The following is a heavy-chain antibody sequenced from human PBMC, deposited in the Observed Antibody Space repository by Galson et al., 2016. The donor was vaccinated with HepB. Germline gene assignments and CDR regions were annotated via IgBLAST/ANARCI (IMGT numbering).Heavy chain of an antibody. CDR2: ISYDGTTR. J-gene: IGHJ3*02. Sequence: SLRLSCAASGFTFSSSGMHWVRQPPGKGLEWVAVISYDGTTRYYTDSVKARFTISRDDSKNTLYLQMNCLRAEDTAVYYCAKPPEVREPYDVFGIWGQGTMVTVSS. V-gene: IGHV3-30*18. CDR1: GFTFSSSG. D-gene: IGHD1-14*01. CDR3: AKPPEVREPYDVFGI.